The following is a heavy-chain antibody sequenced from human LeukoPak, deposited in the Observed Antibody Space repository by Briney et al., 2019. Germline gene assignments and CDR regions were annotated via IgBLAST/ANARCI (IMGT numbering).Heavy chain of an antibody. CDR2: IYTSGST. CDR3: ARLTVPLRFNP. Sequence: PSETLSLTCTVSSGSISSGSYYWSWIRQPAGKGLEWIGRIYTSGSTNYNPSLKSRVTISVDTSKNQFSLKLNSVSAADTAVYYCARLTVPLRFNPWGQGTLVTVSS. J-gene: IGHJ5*02. D-gene: IGHD2-2*01. CDR1: SGSISSGSYY. V-gene: IGHV4-61*02.